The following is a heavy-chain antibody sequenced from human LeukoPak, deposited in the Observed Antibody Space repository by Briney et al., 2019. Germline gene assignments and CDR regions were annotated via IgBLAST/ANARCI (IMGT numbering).Heavy chain of an antibody. Sequence: GGSLRLSCAASGFTFSSYEMNWVRQAPGKGLEWVSYISSSGSTIYYADSVKGRFTISRDNAKNSLYLQMNSLRAEDTAVYYCAGSHYYGSGSYYPPPTLYGGQGTLVTVSS. J-gene: IGHJ4*02. CDR3: AGSHYYGSGSYYPPPTLY. CDR2: ISSSGSTI. CDR1: GFTFSSYE. V-gene: IGHV3-48*03. D-gene: IGHD3-10*01.